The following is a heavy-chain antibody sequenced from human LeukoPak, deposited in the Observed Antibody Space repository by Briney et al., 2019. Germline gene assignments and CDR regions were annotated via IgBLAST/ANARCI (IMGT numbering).Heavy chain of an antibody. CDR3: ARVLRFLEWLPYYGMDV. D-gene: IGHD3-3*01. CDR2: INHSGST. Sequence: SQTLSLTCTVSGGSISSGDYYWSWIRQPPGKGLEWIGEINHSGSTNYNPSLKSRVTISVDTSKNQFSLKLSSVTAADTAVYYCARVLRFLEWLPYYGMDVWGQGTTVTVSS. V-gene: IGHV4-30-4*01. CDR1: GGSISSGDYY. J-gene: IGHJ6*02.